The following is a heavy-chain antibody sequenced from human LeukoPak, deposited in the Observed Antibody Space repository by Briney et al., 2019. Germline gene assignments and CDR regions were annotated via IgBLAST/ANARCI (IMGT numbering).Heavy chain of an antibody. CDR3: VYVRSSGAPY. Sequence: PGGSLRLSCAASGFIFSSHAMYWFRQAPGRGQEWVSSISGSGGSTYYADSVKGRFTLSRDNSKNTLYLLMNSLRVEDTAVYYCVYVRSSGAPYWGQGALVTVSA. CDR1: GFIFSSHA. V-gene: IGHV3-23*01. J-gene: IGHJ4*02. D-gene: IGHD2-8*01. CDR2: ISGSGGST.